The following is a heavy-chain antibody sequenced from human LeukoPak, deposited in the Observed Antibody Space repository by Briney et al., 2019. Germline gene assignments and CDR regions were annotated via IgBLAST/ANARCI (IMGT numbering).Heavy chain of an antibody. Sequence: GGSLRLSCAASGFTFSTYAMSWVRQAPGKGLEWVSGFSDSDGTSYYADSVKGRLTISRGNSKNTLYLQMNSLRAEDTAVYYCAKVFVTGMSYLPHWGQGTLVIVSS. CDR1: GFTFSTYA. D-gene: IGHD2-21*02. CDR3: AKVFVTGMSYLPH. V-gene: IGHV3-23*01. J-gene: IGHJ1*01. CDR2: FSDSDGTS.